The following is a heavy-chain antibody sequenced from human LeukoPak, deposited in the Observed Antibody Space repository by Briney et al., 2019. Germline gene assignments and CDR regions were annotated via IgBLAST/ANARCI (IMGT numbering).Heavy chain of an antibody. V-gene: IGHV1-3*01. CDR1: GYTFTSYA. CDR2: INAGNGNT. J-gene: IGHJ5*02. D-gene: IGHD6-19*01. CDR3: ARSPVAGVDWFDP. Sequence: ASVKVSCKASGYTFTSYAMHWVRQAPGQRLEWMGWINAGNGNTKYSQKFQGRVTITRDTSASTAYMELSSLRSEDTAVYYCARSPVAGVDWFDPWGQETLVTVSS.